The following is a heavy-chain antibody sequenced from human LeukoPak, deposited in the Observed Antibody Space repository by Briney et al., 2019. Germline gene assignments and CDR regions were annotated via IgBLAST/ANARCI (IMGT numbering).Heavy chain of an antibody. CDR1: GYSISSGYY. D-gene: IGHD3-10*01. CDR3: ATEGVYGSGSYFDY. Sequence: AETLSLTCTVSGYSISSGYYWGWLRPPPGKGLEVIWSIYYSGGTYYNPSLKRRVTISVDTSTNQSSPKLSSVSAADTAVYYCATEGVYGSGSYFDYWGQGTLVTVSS. J-gene: IGHJ4*02. V-gene: IGHV4-38-2*02. CDR2: IYYSGGT.